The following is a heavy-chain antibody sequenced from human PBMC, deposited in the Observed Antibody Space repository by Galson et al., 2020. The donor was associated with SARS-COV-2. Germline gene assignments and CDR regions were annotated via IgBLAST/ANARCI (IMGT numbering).Heavy chain of an antibody. CDR2: ISWNSGSI. D-gene: IGHD5-12*01. J-gene: IGHJ3*02. CDR3: AKAFGIVATIRGAFDI. V-gene: IGHV3-9*01. CDR1: GFTFDDYA. Sequence: GESLKISCAASGFTFDDYAMHWVRQAPGKGLEWVSGISWNSGSIGYADSVKGRFTISRDNAKNSLYLQMNSLRAEDTALYYCAKAFGIVATIRGAFDIWGQGTLVTVSS.